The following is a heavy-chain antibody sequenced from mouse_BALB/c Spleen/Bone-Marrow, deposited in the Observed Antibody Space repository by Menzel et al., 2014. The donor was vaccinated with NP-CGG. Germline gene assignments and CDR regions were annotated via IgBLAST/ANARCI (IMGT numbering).Heavy chain of an antibody. CDR1: GYTFTDHA. CDR3: ARSGKVRNAMDY. Sequence: QVHVKQSGAKLVRPGVSVKISCKDSGYTFTDHAMHWVKRSHAKSLEWIGLISGYYGDAIYNQKFKGKATMTVDKSSSTAYMELARLTSEDSAIYYCARSGKVRNAMDYWGQGTSVTVSS. D-gene: IGHD2-14*01. CDR2: ISGYYGDA. V-gene: IGHV1S137*01. J-gene: IGHJ4*01.